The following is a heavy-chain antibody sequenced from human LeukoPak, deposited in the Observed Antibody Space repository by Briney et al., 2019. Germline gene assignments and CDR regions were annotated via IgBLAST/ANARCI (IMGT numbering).Heavy chain of an antibody. CDR2: ISGSGGTT. D-gene: IGHD2-15*01. Sequence: GGSLRLSCAASGFTFSSYAMSWARQAPGKGLEWVSAISGSGGTTHYADSVKGRFAISRDNSKNTLYLQMNSLRAEDTAVYYCAKNLAASFSDAFDIWGQGTMVTVSS. J-gene: IGHJ3*02. V-gene: IGHV3-23*01. CDR3: AKNLAASFSDAFDI. CDR1: GFTFSSYA.